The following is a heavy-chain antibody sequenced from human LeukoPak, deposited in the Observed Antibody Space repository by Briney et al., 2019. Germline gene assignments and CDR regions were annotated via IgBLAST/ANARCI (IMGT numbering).Heavy chain of an antibody. CDR3: AGDDKLLWFGEPSGTWFDP. V-gene: IGHV1-3*01. Sequence: ASVKVSCKASGYTFTSYAMHWVRQAPGQRLEWMGWINAGNGNTKYSQKFQGRVTITRDTSASTAYMELSSLRSEDTAVYYCAGDDKLLWFGEPSGTWFDPWGQGTLVTVSS. CDR2: INAGNGNT. CDR1: GYTFTSYA. D-gene: IGHD3-10*01. J-gene: IGHJ5*02.